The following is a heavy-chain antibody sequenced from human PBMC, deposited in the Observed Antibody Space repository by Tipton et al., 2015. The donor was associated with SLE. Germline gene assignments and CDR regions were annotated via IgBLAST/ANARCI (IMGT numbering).Heavy chain of an antibody. CDR2: IYYSGST. J-gene: IGHJ6*02. CDR3: AREGDSSSWYARGHYGMDV. V-gene: IGHV4-59*01. D-gene: IGHD6-13*01. CDR1: GGSISSYY. Sequence: TLSLTCTVSGGSISSYYWSWIRQPPGKGLEWIGYIYYSGSTNYNPSLKRRVTISVDTSKNQFSLKLSSVTAADTAVYYCAREGDSSSWYARGHYGMDVWGQGTTVTASS.